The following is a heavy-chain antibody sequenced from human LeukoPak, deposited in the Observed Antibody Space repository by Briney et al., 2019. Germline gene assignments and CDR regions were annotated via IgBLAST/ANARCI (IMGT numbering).Heavy chain of an antibody. CDR2: INPNSGYT. D-gene: IGHD5-18*01. Sequence: GASVKVSCKTSEYTFTGYYMHWVRQAPGQGLEWMGWINPNSGYTNFAQKFQGRVTMTRDTSISTVYMELSRLRSDDTAMYYCASISRDTAHAFDIWGQGTMVTVSS. CDR1: EYTFTGYY. CDR3: ASISRDTAHAFDI. V-gene: IGHV1-2*02. J-gene: IGHJ3*02.